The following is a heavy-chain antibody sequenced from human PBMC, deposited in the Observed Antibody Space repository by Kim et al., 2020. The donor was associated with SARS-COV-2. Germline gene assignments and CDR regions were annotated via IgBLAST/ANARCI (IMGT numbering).Heavy chain of an antibody. CDR2: IYYSGST. CDR3: AREAALRHFYYTYYDY. V-gene: IGHV4-39*02. D-gene: IGHD3-9*01. J-gene: IGHJ6*01. Sequence: SETLSLTCTVSGGSISSSSYYWGWLRQPPGQGLEWIGSIYYSGSTYYNPSLKSRVTISVDTTNNQFSLKLSPVTAADTAVYFCAREAALRHFYYTYYDY. CDR1: GGSISSSSYY.